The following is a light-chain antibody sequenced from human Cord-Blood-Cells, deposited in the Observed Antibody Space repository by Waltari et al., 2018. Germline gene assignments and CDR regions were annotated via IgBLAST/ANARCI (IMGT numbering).Light chain of an antibody. Sequence: QSALTQPASVSGSPGQSITISCTGTSSDVGGYNYVSWYQQHPGKAPKLMIYDVSKRPSGVSNRFSGSSSGNTASLTITGAQAEDEADYYCNSRDSSGNHLYVFGTGTKVTVL. CDR1: SSDVGGYNY. V-gene: IGLV2-14*01. CDR3: NSRDSSGNHLYV. J-gene: IGLJ1*01. CDR2: DVS.